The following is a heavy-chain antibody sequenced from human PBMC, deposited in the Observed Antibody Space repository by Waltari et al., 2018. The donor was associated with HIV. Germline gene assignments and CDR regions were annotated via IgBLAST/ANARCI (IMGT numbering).Heavy chain of an antibody. D-gene: IGHD3-10*01. V-gene: IGHV3-9*01. Sequence: EVQLVESGGGLVQPGRSLRLSCAASGFTFDVYARHWVRQVSGKGLEWVSGISWNSDSTGYADSVKGRFTISRDNAKTSLYLQMNSLRTEDTALYYCTKAESFFHPPDYWGQGTLVTVSS. J-gene: IGHJ4*02. CDR1: GFTFDVYA. CDR3: TKAESFFHPPDY. CDR2: ISWNSDST.